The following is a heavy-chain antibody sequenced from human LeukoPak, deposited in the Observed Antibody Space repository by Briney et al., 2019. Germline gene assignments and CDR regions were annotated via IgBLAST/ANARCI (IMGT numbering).Heavy chain of an antibody. J-gene: IGHJ6*02. Sequence: PSETLSLTCTVSGGSISSGGYYWSWIRQPPGKGLEWIGYIYYSGSTNYNPSLKSRVTISVDTSKNQFSLKLSSVTAADTAVYYCARDSLNSDGMDVWGQGTTVTVSS. CDR3: ARDSLNSDGMDV. V-gene: IGHV4-61*08. CDR2: IYYSGST. D-gene: IGHD2-21*01. CDR1: GGSISSGGYY.